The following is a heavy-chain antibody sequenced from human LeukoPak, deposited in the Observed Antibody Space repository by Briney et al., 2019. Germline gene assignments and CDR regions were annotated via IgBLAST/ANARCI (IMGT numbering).Heavy chain of an antibody. CDR1: GFTFSSYA. CDR2: ISGSGGST. J-gene: IGHJ4*02. Sequence: GGSLRLSCAASGFTFSSYAMSWVRQAPGKGLEWVSAISGSGGSTYYADSVKGRFTISRDNSKNTLYLQMNSLRAEDTAVYYCAKDLPSSLEQWLVPGVGYFDYWGQGTLVTVSS. CDR3: AKDLPSSLEQWLVPGVGYFDY. D-gene: IGHD6-19*01. V-gene: IGHV3-23*01.